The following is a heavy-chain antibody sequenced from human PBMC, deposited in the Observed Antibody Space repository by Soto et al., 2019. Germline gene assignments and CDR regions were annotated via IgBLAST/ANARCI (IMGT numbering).Heavy chain of an antibody. CDR3: ARDSTVAGTSGAFDI. CDR1: GGTFSSYA. CDR2: IIPIFGTA. Sequence: ASVKVSCKASGGTFSSYAISWVRQAPGQGLEWMGGIIPIFGTANYAQKFQGRVTITADESTSTAYMELSSLRSEDTAVYYCARDSTVAGTSGAFDIWGQGTMVTVSS. D-gene: IGHD6-19*01. J-gene: IGHJ3*02. V-gene: IGHV1-69*13.